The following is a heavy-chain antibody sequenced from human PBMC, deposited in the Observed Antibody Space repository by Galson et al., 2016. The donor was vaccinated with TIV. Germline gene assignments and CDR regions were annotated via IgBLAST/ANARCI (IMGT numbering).Heavy chain of an antibody. Sequence: MNWVRQAPGKGLEWISYISKSTSTIFQADSVKGRFTISRDNAKSSLYLRMKSLRDDDTAVYYCARDTGEGVDYWGQGTLVTVSS. CDR3: ARDTGEGVDY. J-gene: IGHJ4*02. CDR2: ISKSTSTI. D-gene: IGHD2-8*02. V-gene: IGHV3-48*02.